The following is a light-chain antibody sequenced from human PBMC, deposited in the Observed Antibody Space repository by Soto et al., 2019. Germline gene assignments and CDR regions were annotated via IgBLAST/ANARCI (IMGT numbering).Light chain of an antibody. V-gene: IGLV2-14*01. J-gene: IGLJ1*01. CDR2: GVK. Sequence: QSALTQPASVSGSPGQSITISCTGSGRDIGAYDYVSWYQQHPGKAPKLIIYGVKNRPSGVSNRFSASKSAFTASLTISGLQTEVEADYYCSSYTTSYFYVFGPGTKLAVL. CDR3: SSYTTSYFYV. CDR1: GRDIGAYDY.